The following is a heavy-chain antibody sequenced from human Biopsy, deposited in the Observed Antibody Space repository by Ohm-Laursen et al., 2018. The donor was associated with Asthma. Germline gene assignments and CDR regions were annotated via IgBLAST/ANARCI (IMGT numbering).Heavy chain of an antibody. V-gene: IGHV1-69*01. D-gene: IGHD2-2*01. CDR2: INSVFGTP. CDR3: ARKAGSCISRTCYSLDF. J-gene: IGHJ4*02. CDR1: GGTFTTYV. Sequence: SVKVSCKSPGGTFTTYVIGWVRQAPGQGLEWMGGINSVFGTPTYPQKFQDRVTITVDDSTSTVYMELTSLRSEDTAVYYCARKAGSCISRTCYSLDFWGQGTLVTVSS.